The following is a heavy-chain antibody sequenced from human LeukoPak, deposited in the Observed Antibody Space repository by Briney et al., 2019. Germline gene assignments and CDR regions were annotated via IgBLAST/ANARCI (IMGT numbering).Heavy chain of an antibody. Sequence: GGSLRLSCAASGFTFSSYWMSWVRQAPGKGLEWVANIKQDGSEKYYVDSVKGRFTISRDNAKNSQYLQMNSLRAEDTAVYYCTTDLGTMIVVVDYWGQGNLVTVSS. CDR2: IKQDGSEK. CDR1: GFTFSSYW. V-gene: IGHV3-7*03. CDR3: TTDLGTMIVVVDY. D-gene: IGHD3-22*01. J-gene: IGHJ4*02.